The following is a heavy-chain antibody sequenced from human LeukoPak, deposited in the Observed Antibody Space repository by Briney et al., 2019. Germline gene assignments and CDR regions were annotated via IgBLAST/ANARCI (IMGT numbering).Heavy chain of an antibody. CDR1: GFTLSRYW. CDR2: IKQDGREK. V-gene: IGHV3-7*01. CDR3: AREGLLELPYSTSDY. J-gene: IGHJ4*02. Sequence: GGSLRLSCAASGFTLSRYWMTCVRQAPGKGLEWVSNIKQDGREKNYVDSVRGQFTICRDHAMNSLYLQMDSLRAADTAVYYCAREGLLELPYSTSDYWGQGTLVTVSS. D-gene: IGHD1-7*01.